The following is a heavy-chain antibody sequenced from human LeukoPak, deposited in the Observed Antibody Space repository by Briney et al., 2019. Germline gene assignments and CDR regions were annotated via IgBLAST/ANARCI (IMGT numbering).Heavy chain of an antibody. D-gene: IGHD2-2*01. CDR1: GYTFTSYG. CDR3: AKSSQYCSSTSCYPSYFQH. V-gene: IGHV1-18*01. J-gene: IGHJ1*01. Sequence: ASVKVSCKASGYTFTSYGISWVRQAPGQGLEWMGWISAYNGNTNYAQKLQGRVTITTDESTSTAYMELSSLRSEDTAVYYCAKSSQYCSSTSCYPSYFQHWGQGTLVTVSS. CDR2: ISAYNGNT.